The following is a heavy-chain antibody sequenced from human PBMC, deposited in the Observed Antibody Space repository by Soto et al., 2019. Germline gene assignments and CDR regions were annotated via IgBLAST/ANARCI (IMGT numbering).Heavy chain of an antibody. CDR2: IYYSGST. CDR3: ARRPGVVTTLYYYYGMDV. V-gene: IGHV4-39*01. Sequence: PSETLSLTCTVSGGSISSSSYYWGWIRQPPGKGLEWIGSIYYSGSTYYNPSLKSRVTISVDTSKNQFSLKLSSVTAADTAVYYCARRPGVVTTLYYYYGMDVWGQGTTVTVSS. D-gene: IGHD2-21*02. CDR1: GGSISSSSYY. J-gene: IGHJ6*02.